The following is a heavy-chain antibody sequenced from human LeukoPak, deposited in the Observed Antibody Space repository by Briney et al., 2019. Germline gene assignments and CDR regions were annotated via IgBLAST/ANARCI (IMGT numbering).Heavy chain of an antibody. CDR3: ARGAATCDY. CDR2: ISISSTTI. D-gene: IGHD1-26*01. CDR1: GFTFSSYS. J-gene: IGHJ4*02. V-gene: IGHV3-48*02. Sequence: PGGSLRLSCAASGFTFSSYSMNWVRQAQGNGLEWVSNISISSTTIYYADSVKGRFTISRDNAKHSLYLQMNSLSDEDTAVYYCARGAATCDYWGQGTLVTVSS.